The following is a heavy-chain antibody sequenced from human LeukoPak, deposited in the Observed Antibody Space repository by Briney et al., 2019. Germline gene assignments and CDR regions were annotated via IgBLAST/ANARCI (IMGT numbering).Heavy chain of an antibody. CDR3: ARVCSTSCAIYYYYGMDV. CDR2: TIPIFGTA. CDR1: GGTFSSYA. J-gene: IGHJ6*02. V-gene: IGHV1-69*13. D-gene: IGHD2-2*01. Sequence: SVKVSCKASGGTFSSYAISWVRQAPGQGLEWMGGTIPIFGTANYAQKFQGRVTITADESTSTAYMELSSLRSEDTAVYYCARVCSTSCAIYYYYGMDVWGQGTTVTVSS.